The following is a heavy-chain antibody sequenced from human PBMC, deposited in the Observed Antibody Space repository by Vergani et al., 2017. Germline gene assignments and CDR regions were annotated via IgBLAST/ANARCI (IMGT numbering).Heavy chain of an antibody. CDR3: ARGLECSSTSCYLLSY. D-gene: IGHD2-2*01. V-gene: IGHV3-21*01. CDR1: GFTFSSYS. Sequence: EVQLVESGGGLVQPGGSLRLSCAASGFTFSSYSMNWVRQAPGKGLEWVSSISSSSSYIYYADSVKGRFTISRDNAKNSLYLQMNSLRAEDTAVYYCARGLECSSTSCYLLSYWGQATLVTGSS. CDR2: ISSSSSYI. J-gene: IGHJ4*02.